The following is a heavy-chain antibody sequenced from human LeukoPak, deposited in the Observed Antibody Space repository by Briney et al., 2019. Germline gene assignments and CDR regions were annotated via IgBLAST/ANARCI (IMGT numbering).Heavy chain of an antibody. J-gene: IGHJ4*02. CDR2: ISTSSSYI. D-gene: IGHD1-26*01. V-gene: IGHV3-21*01. Sequence: GSLRLSCAASGFTFSSYNMNWVRQAPGKGLEWVSSISTSSSYIYYADSVRGRFTISRDNAKNSLYLQMNSLGAEDTAVYYCARGPAANSGNYYVGDYWGQGTLVTVSS. CDR3: ARGPAANSGNYYVGDY. CDR1: GFTFSSYN.